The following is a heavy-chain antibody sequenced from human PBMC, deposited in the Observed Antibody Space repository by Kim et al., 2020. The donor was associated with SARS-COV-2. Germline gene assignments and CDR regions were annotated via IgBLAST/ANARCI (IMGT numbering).Heavy chain of an antibody. CDR2: ISYDGSNK. Sequence: GGSLRLSCAASGFTFSSYAMHWVRQAPGKGLEWVAVISYDGSNKYYADSVKGRFTISRDNSKNTLYLQMNSLRAEDTAVYYCAKLAARLNTPYNWFDPWGQGTLVTVSS. J-gene: IGHJ5*02. CDR1: GFTFSSYA. V-gene: IGHV3-30-3*02. CDR3: AKLAARLNTPYNWFDP. D-gene: IGHD6-6*01.